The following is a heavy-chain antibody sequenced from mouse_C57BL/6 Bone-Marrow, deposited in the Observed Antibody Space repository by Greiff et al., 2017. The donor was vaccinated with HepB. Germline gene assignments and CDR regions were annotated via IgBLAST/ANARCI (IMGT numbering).Heavy chain of an antibody. CDR2: IRLKSDNYAT. CDR3: TGRWLLQDRAMDY. J-gene: IGHJ4*01. V-gene: IGHV6-3*01. D-gene: IGHD2-3*01. CDR1: GFTFSNYW. Sequence: EVQGVESGGGLVQPGGSMKLSCVASGFTFSNYWMNWVRQSPEKGLEWVAQIRLKSDNYATHYAESVKGRFTISRDDSKSSVYLQMNNLRAEDTGIYYCTGRWLLQDRAMDYWGQGTSVTVSS.